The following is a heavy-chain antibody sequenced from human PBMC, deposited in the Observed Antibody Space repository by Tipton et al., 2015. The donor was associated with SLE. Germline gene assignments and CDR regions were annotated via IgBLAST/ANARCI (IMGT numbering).Heavy chain of an antibody. D-gene: IGHD6-6*01. CDR1: GGSFSGYY. CDR2: INHSGST. CDR3: ARDRHQDGTARFDY. J-gene: IGHJ4*02. Sequence: LRLSCAVYGGSFSGYYWSWIRQPPGKGLEWIGEINHSGSTNYNPSLKSRVTISVDTSKNQFSLKLSSVTAADTAVYYCARDRHQDGTARFDYWGQGTLVTVSS. V-gene: IGHV4-34*01.